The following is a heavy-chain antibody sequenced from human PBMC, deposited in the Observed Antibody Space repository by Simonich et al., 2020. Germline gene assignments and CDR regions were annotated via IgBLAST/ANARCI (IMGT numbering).Heavy chain of an antibody. V-gene: IGHV1-18*01. J-gene: IGHJ3*02. Sequence: QVQLVQSGAEVKKPGASVKVSCKASGYTFTSYGISWVRQAPGQGREWLGWIRAYNGNPNNAQKLPGRVTMTTDTSTSTAYMELRSLRSDDTAVYYCARSTTGTTAFDIWGQGTMVTVSS. CDR2: IRAYNGNP. D-gene: IGHD1-1*01. CDR3: ARSTTGTTAFDI. CDR1: GYTFTSYG.